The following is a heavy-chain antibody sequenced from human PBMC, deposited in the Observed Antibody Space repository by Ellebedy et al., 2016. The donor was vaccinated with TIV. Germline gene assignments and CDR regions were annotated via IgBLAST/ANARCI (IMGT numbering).Heavy chain of an antibody. CDR3: ARAQYYYGSGSYTFDP. CDR2: IIPIFGTA. D-gene: IGHD3-10*01. J-gene: IGHJ5*02. Sequence: ASVKVSCKASGGTFSSYAISWVRQAPGQGLEWMGGIIPIFGTANYAQKFQGRVTITADESTSTAYMELSSLRSEDTAVYYCARAQYYYGSGSYTFDPWGQGTLVTVSS. V-gene: IGHV1-69*13. CDR1: GGTFSSYA.